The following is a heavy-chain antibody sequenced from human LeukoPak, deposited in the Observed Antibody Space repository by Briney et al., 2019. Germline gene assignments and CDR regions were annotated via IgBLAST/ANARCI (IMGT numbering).Heavy chain of an antibody. CDR1: GYTFTSYG. V-gene: IGHV1-18*01. J-gene: IGHJ4*02. CDR3: ARDFLFEGSPGH. CDR2: INAYNGNT. D-gene: IGHD2/OR15-2a*01. Sequence: ASVKVSCKASGYTFTSYGISWVRQAPGQGLEGMGWINAYNGNTNYAQKLQGRVTMTTDTYTSTAYMELRSLRADDTAVYYCARDFLFEGSPGHWGQGTLVTVSS.